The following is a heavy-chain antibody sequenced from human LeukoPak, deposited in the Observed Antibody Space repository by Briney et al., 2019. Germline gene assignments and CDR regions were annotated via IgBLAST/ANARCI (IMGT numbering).Heavy chain of an antibody. D-gene: IGHD1-26*01. CDR3: ASWGVGATGTYFDY. CDR1: GGSISSYY. V-gene: IGHV4-59*12. Sequence: SETLSLTCTVSGGSISSYYWSWIRQPPGKGLEWIGYIYYSGSTNYNPSLKSRVTISVDTSKNQFPLKLSSVTAADTAVYYCASWGVGATGTYFDYWGQGTLVTVSS. CDR2: IYYSGST. J-gene: IGHJ4*02.